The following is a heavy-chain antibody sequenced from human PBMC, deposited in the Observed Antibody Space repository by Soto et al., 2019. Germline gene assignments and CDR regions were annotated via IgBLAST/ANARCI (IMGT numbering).Heavy chain of an antibody. D-gene: IGHD6-13*01. CDR1: GGSTSSYY. CDR2: FFYGGTS. V-gene: IGHV4-59*01. Sequence: QVQLQESGPGLVKPSETLSLTCTVSGGSTSSYYWGWIRQPPGKALEWIGYFFYGGTSNYNPSLRSRVTISGDTAENQLSLRLTSVTVADTAVYYCARISAYSSGWYTYYFDYWGHGILVTVSS. CDR3: ARISAYSSGWYTYYFDY. J-gene: IGHJ4*01.